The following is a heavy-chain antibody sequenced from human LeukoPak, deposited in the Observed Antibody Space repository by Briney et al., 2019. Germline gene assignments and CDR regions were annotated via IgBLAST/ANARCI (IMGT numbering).Heavy chain of an antibody. CDR1: GFTLSNHW. V-gene: IGHV3-7*01. J-gene: IGHJ4*02. Sequence: GGSLRLSCAASGFTLSNHWMTWVRQAPGKGLEWVANIKKDGSKIYYADSVRGRFTISRDNAENSLYLQMTSLRAEDTAVHYCARDGTSFDYWGQGTLVTVSS. CDR2: IKKDGSKI. CDR3: ARDGTSFDY. D-gene: IGHD6-13*01.